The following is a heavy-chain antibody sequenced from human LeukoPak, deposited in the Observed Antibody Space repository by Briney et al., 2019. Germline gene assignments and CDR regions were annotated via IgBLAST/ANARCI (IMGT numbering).Heavy chain of an antibody. CDR1: GGTFSSYA. V-gene: IGHV1-69*13. D-gene: IGHD3-22*01. J-gene: IGHJ3*02. CDR3: ARDPRYDSSGYHHDAFDI. CDR2: IIPIFGTA. Sequence: GASVKVSCKASGGTFSSYAISWVRQAPGQGLEWMGGIIPIFGTANYAQKFQGRVTITADESTSTAYMELSSLRSEDTAVYYRARDPRYDSSGYHHDAFDIWGQGTMVTVSS.